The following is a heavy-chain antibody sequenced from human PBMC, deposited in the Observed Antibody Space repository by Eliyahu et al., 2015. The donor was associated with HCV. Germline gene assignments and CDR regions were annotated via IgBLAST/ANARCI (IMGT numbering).Heavy chain of an antibody. Sequence: QVHLVQSGAEVRKPGSSVKVSCKASGDTFNNYGXSWVRQAPGQGLEWMGGIIPMFAKRNYAQKFQDRVTIIADKSTSTVYMDLSSLRSEDTAVYYCARGAITVFGVITASLDYWGQGTLVTVSS. V-gene: IGHV1-69*06. D-gene: IGHD3-3*01. J-gene: IGHJ4*02. CDR2: IIPMFAKR. CDR1: GDTFNNYG. CDR3: ARGAITVFGVITASLDY.